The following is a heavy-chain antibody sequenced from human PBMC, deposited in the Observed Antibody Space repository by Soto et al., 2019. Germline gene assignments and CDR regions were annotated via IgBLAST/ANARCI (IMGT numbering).Heavy chain of an antibody. D-gene: IGHD3-3*01. V-gene: IGHV3-30*14. Sequence: GGSLRLSCAASGFIFRTYAMFWGRQAPGKGLEWMAPISFDGSNQYYADSVKGRFTISRDNSKNTLYLQMNSLRPEDTAVYYCARDGGVAGLGLLNWFDPWGQGTLVTVSS. CDR3: ARDGGVAGLGLLNWFDP. CDR2: ISFDGSNQ. J-gene: IGHJ5*02. CDR1: GFIFRTYA.